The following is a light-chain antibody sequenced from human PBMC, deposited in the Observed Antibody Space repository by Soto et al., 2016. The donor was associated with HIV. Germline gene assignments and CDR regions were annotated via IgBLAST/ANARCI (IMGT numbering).Light chain of an antibody. CDR1: QSLLHSSGHNF. CDR3: MQALQTPFT. Sequence: DVVMTQSPLSLPVTPGEPASISCRSSQSLLHSSGHNFLDWYLQKPGQSPQLLIYLGSNRASRVPDRFSGSGSGTDFTLKISRVEAEDVGVYYCMQALQTPFTFGPGTKVDIK. V-gene: IGKV2-28*01. J-gene: IGKJ3*01. CDR2: LGS.